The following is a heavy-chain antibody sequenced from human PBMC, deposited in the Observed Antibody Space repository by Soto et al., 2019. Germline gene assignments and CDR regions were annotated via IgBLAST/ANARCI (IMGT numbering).Heavy chain of an antibody. CDR2: INSDGIST. CDR3: ASIGYYLWSGYEDV. CDR1: GFTFSSYW. J-gene: IGHJ6*02. V-gene: IGHV3-74*01. Sequence: EVQLVESGGGLVQPGGSLRLSCAASGFTFSSYWMHWVRQAPGKGLVWVSRINSDGISTSYADSVMGRFTISRANAKNILYLQMTSMRAEDTAVYYCASIGYYLWSGYEDVWGQGSTVPVSS. D-gene: IGHD3-3*01.